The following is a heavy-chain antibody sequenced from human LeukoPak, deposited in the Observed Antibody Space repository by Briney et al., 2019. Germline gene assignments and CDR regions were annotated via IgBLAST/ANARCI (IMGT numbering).Heavy chain of an antibody. CDR2: INHSGATT. J-gene: IGHJ4*02. D-gene: IGHD2-15*01. CDR3: AKIMALYGIGGSCNEIDN. CDR1: GFTFSSYA. V-gene: IGHV3-23*01. Sequence: GGSLRLSCVASGFTFSSYAMSWVRQAPGKGLEWVSNINHSGATTYYAHSVKGRFTISRDRSKNTLYLQMNSLRADDTAVYYCAKIMALYGIGGSCNEIDNCGQGALVTVSS.